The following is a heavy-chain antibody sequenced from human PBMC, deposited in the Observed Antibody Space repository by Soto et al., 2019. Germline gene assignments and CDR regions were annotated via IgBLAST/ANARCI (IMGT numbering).Heavy chain of an antibody. CDR3: ARESLPYSTVTSDY. V-gene: IGHV4-30-4*01. D-gene: IGHD4-17*01. CDR2: IYYSGST. CDR1: GGSISSGDYY. Sequence: SETLSLTCTVSGGSISSGDYYWSWIRQPPGKGLEWIGYIYYSGSTYYNPSLKSRVTISVDTSKNQFSLKLSSVTAADTAVYYCARESLPYSTVTSDYWGQGTLVTVSS. J-gene: IGHJ4*02.